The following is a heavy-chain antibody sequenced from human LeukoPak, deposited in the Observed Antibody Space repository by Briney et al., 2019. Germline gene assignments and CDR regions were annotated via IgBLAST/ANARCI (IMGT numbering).Heavy chain of an antibody. CDR2: ISYDGSNK. D-gene: IGHD4-23*01. J-gene: IGHJ4*02. CDR1: GFTFSSYV. Sequence: GGSLRLSCAASGFTFSSYVMHWVRQAPGKGLEWVAVISYDGSNKYYADSVKGRITISRDNAKNSLYLQMNSLRAEDTAVYYCARALWRTVVTAFGYWGQGTLVTVSS. V-gene: IGHV3-30*04. CDR3: ARALWRTVVTAFGY.